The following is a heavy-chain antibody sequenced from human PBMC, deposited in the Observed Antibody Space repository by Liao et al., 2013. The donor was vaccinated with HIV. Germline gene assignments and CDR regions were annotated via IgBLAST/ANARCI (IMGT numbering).Heavy chain of an antibody. D-gene: IGHD7-27*01. V-gene: IGHV4-39*07. J-gene: IGHJ2*01. CDR1: GGSISSSSYY. CDR3: ARGAGTGRDWYFES. Sequence: QLQLQESGPGLVKPSETLSLICTVSGGSISSSSYYWGWIRQPPGKGRGVDWGKSIKVGSTNYNPSLKSRVTISVDTSKNQFSLKLSSVTAADTAVYYCARGAGTGRDWYFESLGPWHPGHCLL. CDR2: SIKVGST.